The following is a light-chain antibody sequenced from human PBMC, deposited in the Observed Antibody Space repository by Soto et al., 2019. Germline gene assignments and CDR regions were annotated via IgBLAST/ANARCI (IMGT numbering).Light chain of an antibody. Sequence: QSALTQPASVSGSPGQSITISCTGTSSDVGGYNYVSWYQQHPDKAPKLMIYEVRNRPSGISNRFSGYKSGNTASLTISGLQAGDEADYYCSSYTSSNTYVLGTGTKVTVL. CDR3: SSYTSSNTYV. V-gene: IGLV2-14*01. CDR1: SSDVGGYNY. J-gene: IGLJ1*01. CDR2: EVR.